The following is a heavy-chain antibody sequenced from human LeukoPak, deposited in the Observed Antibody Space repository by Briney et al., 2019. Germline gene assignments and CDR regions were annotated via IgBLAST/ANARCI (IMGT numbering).Heavy chain of an antibody. CDR1: GGSISSYY. J-gene: IGHJ6*03. CDR3: ARGPLYYYYMDV. Sequence: SETLSLTCTVSGGSISSYYWSWIRQPPGKGLEWIGYIYYSGSTNYNPSLKSRVTISVDTSKNQFSLKLSSVTAADTAVYYCARGPLYYYYMDVWGKGTTVTISS. V-gene: IGHV4-59*01. CDR2: IYYSGST.